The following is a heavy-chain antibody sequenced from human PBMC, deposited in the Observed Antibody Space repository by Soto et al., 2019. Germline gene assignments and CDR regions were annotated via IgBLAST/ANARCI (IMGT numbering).Heavy chain of an antibody. CDR3: GGDAHGGGDFDY. J-gene: IGHJ4*02. CDR1: GFTFSSYW. CDR2: IKPDGSEK. Sequence: GGSLRLSCAASGFTFSSYWMVWVHQAPGKGLEWVANIKPDGSEKYYVDSVKGRFTISRDNARKSLYLQMHSLRAGDTAVYYWGGDAHGGGDFDYWGQGTLVTVSS. D-gene: IGHD3-10*01. V-gene: IGHV3-7*04.